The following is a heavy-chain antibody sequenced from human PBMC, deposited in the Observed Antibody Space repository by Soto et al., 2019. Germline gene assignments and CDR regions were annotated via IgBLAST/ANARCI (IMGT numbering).Heavy chain of an antibody. J-gene: IGHJ4*02. CDR2: MNPNSGNT. Sequence: QVQLVKSGAEVKKPGASVKVSCKASGYTFTSYDINWVRQATGQGLEWMGWMNPNSGNTGYAQKFQGRVTMTRNTSISTAYMELSSLRSEDTAVYYCARPVYYYDTRVFGYWGQGTLVTVSS. CDR1: GYTFTSYD. V-gene: IGHV1-8*01. CDR3: ARPVYYYDTRVFGY. D-gene: IGHD3-22*01.